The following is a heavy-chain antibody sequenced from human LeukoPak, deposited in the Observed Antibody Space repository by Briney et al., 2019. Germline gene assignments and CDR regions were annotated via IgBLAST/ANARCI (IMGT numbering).Heavy chain of an antibody. J-gene: IGHJ4*02. CDR2: IYPGDSDT. Sequence: GESLKISCKGSGYSFSSYWIGWVRQMPGKGLEWMGIIYPGDSDTRYSPSFQGQVTISADKSINTAYLQWSSLTASDTAMYYCARRDSFGKYYFDYWGQGTLVTVSS. CDR1: GYSFSSYW. D-gene: IGHD3-22*01. V-gene: IGHV5-51*01. CDR3: ARRDSFGKYYFDY.